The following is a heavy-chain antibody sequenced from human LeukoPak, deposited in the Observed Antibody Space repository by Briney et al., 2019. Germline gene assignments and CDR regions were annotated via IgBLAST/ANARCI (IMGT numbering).Heavy chain of an antibody. D-gene: IGHD6-19*01. Sequence: PGGSLRLSCAASGFTFSSYWMHWVRQAPGKGLVWVSRINSDGSSASYADSVKGRFTISRDNAKNTLYLQTNSLRAEDTAVYYCAREDSSGWYYFDYWGQGTLVTVSS. V-gene: IGHV3-74*01. CDR3: AREDSSGWYYFDY. CDR2: INSDGSSA. CDR1: GFTFSSYW. J-gene: IGHJ4*02.